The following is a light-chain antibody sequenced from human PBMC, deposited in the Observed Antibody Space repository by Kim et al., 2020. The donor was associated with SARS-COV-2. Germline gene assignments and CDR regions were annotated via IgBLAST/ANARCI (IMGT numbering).Light chain of an antibody. CDR1: SSNIGAGYD. Sequence: RVTISCTGSSSNIGAGYDVHWYQQLPGTAPKLLIYGNSNRPSGVPDRFSGSKSGTSASLAITGLQAEDEGDYYCQSYDNSLSGYGFGTGTKVTVL. CDR2: GNS. CDR3: QSYDNSLSGYG. J-gene: IGLJ1*01. V-gene: IGLV1-40*01.